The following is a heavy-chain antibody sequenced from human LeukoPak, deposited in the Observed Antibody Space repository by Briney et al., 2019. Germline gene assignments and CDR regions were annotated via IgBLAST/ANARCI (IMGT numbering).Heavy chain of an antibody. CDR3: AREKYYYDSSGYSEKPHFDY. D-gene: IGHD3-22*01. CDR1: GGTFSSYA. V-gene: IGHV1-69*05. CDR2: IIPIFGTA. J-gene: IGHJ4*02. Sequence: ASVKVSCKASGGTFSSYAISWVRQAPGQGLEWMGRIIPIFGTANYAQKFQGRVTITTDESTSTAYMELSSLSSEDTAVYYCAREKYYYDSSGYSEKPHFDYWGQGTLVTVSS.